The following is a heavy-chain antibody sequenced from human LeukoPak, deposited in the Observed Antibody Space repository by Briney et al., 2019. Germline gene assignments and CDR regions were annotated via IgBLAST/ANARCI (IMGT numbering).Heavy chain of an antibody. D-gene: IGHD6-19*01. J-gene: IGHJ4*02. CDR3: AKPIAVAGPFDY. Sequence: GGSLRLSCAASGFTFSSYAMNWVRQAPGKGLEWVAVISYDGSNKYYADSVKGRFTISRDNSKNTLYLQMNSLRAEDTAVYYCAKPIAVAGPFDYWGQGTLVTVSS. CDR1: GFTFSSYA. CDR2: ISYDGSNK. V-gene: IGHV3-30*18.